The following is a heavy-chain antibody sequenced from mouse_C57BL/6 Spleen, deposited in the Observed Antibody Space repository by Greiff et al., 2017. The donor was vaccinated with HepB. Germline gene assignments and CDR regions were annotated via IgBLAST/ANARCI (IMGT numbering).Heavy chain of an antibody. V-gene: IGHV5-4*03. J-gene: IGHJ1*03. CDR2: ISDGGSYT. Sequence: EVKLVESGGGLVKPGGSLKLSCAASGFTFSSYAMSWVRQTPEKRLEWVATISDGGSYTYYPDNVKGRFTISRDNAKNNLYLQMSHLKSEDTAMYYCARGATVVRYFDVWGTGTTVTVSS. CDR1: GFTFSSYA. D-gene: IGHD1-1*01. CDR3: ARGATVVRYFDV.